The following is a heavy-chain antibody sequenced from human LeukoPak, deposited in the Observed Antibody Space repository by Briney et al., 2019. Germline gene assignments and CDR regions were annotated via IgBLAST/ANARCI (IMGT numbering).Heavy chain of an antibody. Sequence: GGSLRLSCAASGFTFGAYIINWVRQAPGKGLGWVSCIFSRSESILYADSVKGRFTISSDNAKNLLYLQMDSLRVEDTAVYYCARDFFHSSESRPFDYWGQGTLVTVSS. CDR1: GFTFGAYI. D-gene: IGHD3-22*01. V-gene: IGHV3-21*06. CDR3: ARDFFHSSESRPFDY. J-gene: IGHJ4*02. CDR2: IFSRSESI.